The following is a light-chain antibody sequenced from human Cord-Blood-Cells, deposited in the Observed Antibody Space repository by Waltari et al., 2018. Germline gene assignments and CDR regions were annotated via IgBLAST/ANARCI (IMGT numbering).Light chain of an antibody. CDR3: MIWHSSTWV. CDR1: SGINVVTYR. V-gene: IGLV5-45*01. Sequence: QAVLTQPASLSASPGASASLTCTWRSGINVVTYRIYWYQQKPGSPPQYLLRYKSDSDKQQGSGVPSRFSGSKDASANAGILLISGLQSEDEADYYCMIWHSSTWVFGGGTKLTVL. CDR2: YKSDSDK. J-gene: IGLJ3*02.